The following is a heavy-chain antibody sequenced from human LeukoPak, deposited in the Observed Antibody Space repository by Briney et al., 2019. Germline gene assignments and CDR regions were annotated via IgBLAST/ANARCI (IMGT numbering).Heavy chain of an antibody. Sequence: SETLSLTCTVSGGSISRSSYYWGWIRQPPGKGLEWIGSIYYSGSTYYNPSLKSRVTISVDTSKNQFSLKLSSVTAADTAVYYCARGETAGSYAPFDYWGQGTLVTVSS. CDR1: GGSISRSSYY. V-gene: IGHV4-39*07. J-gene: IGHJ4*02. D-gene: IGHD1-26*01. CDR2: IYYSGST. CDR3: ARGETAGSYAPFDY.